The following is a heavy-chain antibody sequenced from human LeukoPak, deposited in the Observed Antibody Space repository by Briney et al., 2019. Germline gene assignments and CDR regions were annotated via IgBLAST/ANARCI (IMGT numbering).Heavy chain of an antibody. D-gene: IGHD3-3*02. Sequence: GGSLRLSCAASGFTFNNYPMGWVRQAPGKGLEWLSAIGGEKSGSWTKSADSVKGRFTIFRDNSENTLYLQMDSLTVEDTAVYYCARAGVISGWDYWGQGVLVTVSS. CDR2: IGGEKSGSWT. CDR1: GFTFNNYP. J-gene: IGHJ4*02. V-gene: IGHV3-23*01. CDR3: ARAGVISGWDY.